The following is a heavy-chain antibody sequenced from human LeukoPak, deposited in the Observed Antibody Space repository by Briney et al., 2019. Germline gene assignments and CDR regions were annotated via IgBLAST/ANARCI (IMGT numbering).Heavy chain of an antibody. J-gene: IGHJ4*02. D-gene: IGHD4-17*01. CDR2: ISYDGSIK. Sequence: GRSLRLSCAASGFTFSSYGMHWVRQAPGKGLEWVSVISYDGSIKYYADSVKGRFTISRDNSKNTLYLQMDSLKPEDTAVYYCAKYMTPVTTGLDYWGQGTLVTVSS. CDR3: AKYMTPVTTGLDY. V-gene: IGHV3-30*18. CDR1: GFTFSSYG.